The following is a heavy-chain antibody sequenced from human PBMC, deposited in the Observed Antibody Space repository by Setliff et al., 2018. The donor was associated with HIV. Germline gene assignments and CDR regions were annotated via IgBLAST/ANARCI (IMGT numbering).Heavy chain of an antibody. J-gene: IGHJ3*02. CDR1: GGSISSGSYY. Sequence: LSLTCTVSGGSISSGSYYWTWIRQPAGKGLEWIGHIYTGGTTNYNPSLKSRVSISADMSKNHFSLNLSSVTAADTAVYYCCRSMTTVLEDAFEIWGQGAMVTVS. V-gene: IGHV4-61*09. CDR3: CRSMTTVLEDAFEI. D-gene: IGHD4-17*01. CDR2: IYTGGTT.